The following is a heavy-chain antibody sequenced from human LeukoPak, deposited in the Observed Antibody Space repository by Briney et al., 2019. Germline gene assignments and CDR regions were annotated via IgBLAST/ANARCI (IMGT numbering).Heavy chain of an antibody. Sequence: GGSLRLSCAASGFTFSSYGMHWVRQAPGKGLEWVAFIRYDGSNKYYADSVKGRFTISRDNSKNTLYLQMNSLRAEDTAVYYCAKDLEPNDYSNFAFDYWGQGTLVTVSS. CDR3: AKDLEPNDYSNFAFDY. J-gene: IGHJ4*02. CDR2: IRYDGSNK. CDR1: GFTFSSYG. D-gene: IGHD4-11*01. V-gene: IGHV3-30*02.